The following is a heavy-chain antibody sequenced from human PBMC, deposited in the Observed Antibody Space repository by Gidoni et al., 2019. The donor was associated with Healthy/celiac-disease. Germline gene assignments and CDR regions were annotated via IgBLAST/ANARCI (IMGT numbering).Heavy chain of an antibody. J-gene: IGHJ4*02. CDR3: ARGVVGDYELIEIDY. Sequence: EVQLVESGGGLVQPGGSLRLSCAASGFTVSSYSMNWVRQAPGKGLEWVSYISSSSSTIYYADSVKGRFTISRDNAKNSLYLQMNSLRAEDTAVYYCARGVVGDYELIEIDYWGQGTLVTVSS. D-gene: IGHD4-17*01. CDR1: GFTVSSYS. V-gene: IGHV3-48*01. CDR2: ISSSSSTI.